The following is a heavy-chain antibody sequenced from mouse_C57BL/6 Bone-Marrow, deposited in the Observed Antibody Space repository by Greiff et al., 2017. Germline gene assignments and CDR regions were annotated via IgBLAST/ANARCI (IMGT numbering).Heavy chain of an antibody. V-gene: IGHV1-39*01. D-gene: IGHD1-1*01. CDR3: ARSRDYYGSSPYWYFDV. CDR1: GYSFTDYN. CDR2: INPNYGTT. J-gene: IGHJ1*03. Sequence: EVQLQQSGPELVKPGASVKISCKASGYSFTDYNMNWVKQSNGKSLEWIGVINPNYGTTSYNPKFKGKATLTVDQSSSTAYMQLNRLTSEDSAVYYCARSRDYYGSSPYWYFDVWGTGTTVTVSS.